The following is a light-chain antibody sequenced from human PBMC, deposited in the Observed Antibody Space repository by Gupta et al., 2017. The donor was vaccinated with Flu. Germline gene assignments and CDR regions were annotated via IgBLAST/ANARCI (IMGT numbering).Light chain of an antibody. CDR3: QQYGNSPF. V-gene: IGKV3-20*01. CDR2: GAS. J-gene: IGKJ3*01. Sequence: EIVLTQSPGTLSLSPGERATLSCRASQSVSSSYLAWYQQKPGQAPRLLIYGASSRATGITDRFSGSGYGTDFTLTISRLEPEDFAVYYYQQYGNSPFFGPGTKVEIK. CDR1: QSVSSSY.